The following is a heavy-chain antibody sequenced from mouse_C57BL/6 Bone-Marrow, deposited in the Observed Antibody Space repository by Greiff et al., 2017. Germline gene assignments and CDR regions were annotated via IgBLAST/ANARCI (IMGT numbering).Heavy chain of an antibody. Sequence: VQLVESGAGLVAPSQSLSITCTVSGFSLTSYGVHWVRQPPGKGLEWLVVIWSDGSTTYNSALKSRLSISKDNSKSQVFLKMNSLQTDDTAMYYCATYDYDAYYCAMDYWGQGTSVTVSS. J-gene: IGHJ4*01. CDR2: IWSDGST. V-gene: IGHV2-6*03. D-gene: IGHD2-4*01. CDR3: ATYDYDAYYCAMDY. CDR1: GFSLTSYG.